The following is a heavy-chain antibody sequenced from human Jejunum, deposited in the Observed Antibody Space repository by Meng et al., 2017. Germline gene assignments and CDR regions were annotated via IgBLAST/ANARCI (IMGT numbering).Heavy chain of an antibody. CDR1: GGSVSSGSYY. Sequence: QVRLQESGPGLVRPSATLSLTCTVSGGSVSSGSYYWSWIRQPPGKGLEWIGYIYYGGTTNYNPSLKSRVTISADTSKNQFSLKLSSVTAADTAAYYCARGSRGYSYGWGQGTLVTVSS. CDR3: ARGSRGYSYG. CDR2: IYYGGTT. V-gene: IGHV4-61*01. J-gene: IGHJ4*02. D-gene: IGHD5-18*01.